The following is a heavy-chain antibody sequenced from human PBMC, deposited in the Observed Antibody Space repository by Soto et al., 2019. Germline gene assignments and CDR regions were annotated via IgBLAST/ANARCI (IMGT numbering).Heavy chain of an antibody. CDR1: AFTFSSYA. CDR2: ISYDGSNK. CDR3: ARDGSCSGYYGGIDY. V-gene: IGHV3-30-3*01. D-gene: IGHD5-12*01. Sequence: QVQLVESGGGVVQPGRSLRLSCAASAFTFSSYAMHWVRQAPGKGLEGVAVISYDGSNKYYADSVKGRFTISRDNSNNTLYLQMNSRRAEDTAIYYCARDGSCSGYYGGIDYWGQGTVVTVSS. J-gene: IGHJ4*02.